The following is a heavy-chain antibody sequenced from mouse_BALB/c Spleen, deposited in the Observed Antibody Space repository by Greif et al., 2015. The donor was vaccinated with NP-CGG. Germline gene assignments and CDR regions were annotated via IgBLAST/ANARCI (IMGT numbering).Heavy chain of an antibody. CDR2: IDPANGNT. Sequence: EVQGVESGAELVKPGASVKLSCTASGFNIKDTYMHWVKQRPEQGLEWIGRIDPANGNTKYDPKFQGKATITADTSSNTAYLQLSSLTSEDTAVYYFARNDGFAYWGQGTLVTVSA. J-gene: IGHJ3*01. CDR1: GFNIKDTY. D-gene: IGHD2-12*01. V-gene: IGHV14-3*02. CDR3: ARNDGFAY.